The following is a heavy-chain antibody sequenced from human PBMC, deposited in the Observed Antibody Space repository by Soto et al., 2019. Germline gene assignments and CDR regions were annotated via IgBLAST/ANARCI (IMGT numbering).Heavy chain of an antibody. D-gene: IGHD6-19*01. V-gene: IGHV1-18*01. CDR1: GYTFTSYG. J-gene: IGHJ5*02. CDR2: ISAYNGNT. Sequence: ASVKVSCKASGYTFTSYGISWVRQAPGQGLEWMGWISAYNGNTNYAQKLQGRVTMTTDTSTSTAYMELRSLRSDDTAVYYCARDPSSGWDSKRSPQTWFDPWGQGTLVTVSS. CDR3: ARDPSSGWDSKRSPQTWFDP.